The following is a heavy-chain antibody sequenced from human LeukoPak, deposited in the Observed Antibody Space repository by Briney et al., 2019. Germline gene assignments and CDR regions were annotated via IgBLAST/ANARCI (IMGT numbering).Heavy chain of an antibody. Sequence: SETLSLTCTVSGGSISRYYWSWIRQPPGTGLEWIGYIYYSGSTNYNPSLKSRVTISVDTPKNQFSLKLSSVTAADTAVYYCARIYGVGTYYYWGQGTLVTVSS. V-gene: IGHV4-59*01. D-gene: IGHD1/OR15-1a*01. CDR2: IYYSGST. CDR3: ARIYGVGTYYY. CDR1: GGSISRYY. J-gene: IGHJ4*02.